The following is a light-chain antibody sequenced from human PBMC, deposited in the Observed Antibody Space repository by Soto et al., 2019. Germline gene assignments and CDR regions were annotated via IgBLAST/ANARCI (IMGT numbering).Light chain of an antibody. CDR1: SSDVGAYNY. Sequence: QSVLTQPPSASGSPGQSVTISCTGTSSDVGAYNYVSWYQQHPGKAPKLMIYEVTKRPSGVPDRFSGSKSGNTASLTVSGLPAEDEADYYCSSYAGSTLYVFGTGTKVTV. CDR2: EVT. V-gene: IGLV2-8*01. CDR3: SSYAGSTLYV. J-gene: IGLJ1*01.